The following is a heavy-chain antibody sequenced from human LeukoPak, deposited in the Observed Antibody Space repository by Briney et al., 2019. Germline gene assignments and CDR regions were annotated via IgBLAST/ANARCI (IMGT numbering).Heavy chain of an antibody. Sequence: PGGSLRLSCAASGFTFTSSWMAWVRQAPGKGLEWVANIKPDGSEGSYADSVKGRFTISRDNAKNSLFLQMISLRAEDTAAYYCARDRGYKSFDYWGQGALVTVSS. J-gene: IGHJ4*02. D-gene: IGHD3-10*01. CDR2: IKPDGSEG. CDR1: GFTFTSSW. CDR3: ARDRGYKSFDY. V-gene: IGHV3-7*04.